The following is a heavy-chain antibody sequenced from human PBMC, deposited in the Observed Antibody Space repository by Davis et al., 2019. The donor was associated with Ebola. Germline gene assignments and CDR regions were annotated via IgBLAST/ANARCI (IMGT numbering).Heavy chain of an antibody. CDR3: ARDLAAVAGDYFDY. CDR2: ISSSSSYI. D-gene: IGHD6-19*01. V-gene: IGHV3-21*01. Sequence: GESLKIPCAAPGFTFSSYSMNWVRQAPGKGLEWVSSISSSSSYIYYADPVKGRFTISRDNAKNSLYLQMNSLRAEDTAVYYCARDLAAVAGDYFDYWGQGTLVTVSS. CDR1: GFTFSSYS. J-gene: IGHJ4*02.